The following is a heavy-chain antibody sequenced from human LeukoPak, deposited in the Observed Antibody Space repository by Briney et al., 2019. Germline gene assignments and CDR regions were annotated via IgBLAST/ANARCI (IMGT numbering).Heavy chain of an antibody. CDR1: GGSISSSAYY. CDR2: IHYSGNT. CDR3: ARHTNLVSVMVRWMYFDL. Sequence: PSETLSLTCTVSGGSISSSAYYRGWIRQPPGKGLEWIGSIHYSGNTYYKPSLKSRVTISIDTSKNQFSLRLSSVTAADTAVYYCARHTNLVSVMVRWMYFDLWGQGTLVSVSS. V-gene: IGHV4-39*01. J-gene: IGHJ4*02. D-gene: IGHD2-8*01.